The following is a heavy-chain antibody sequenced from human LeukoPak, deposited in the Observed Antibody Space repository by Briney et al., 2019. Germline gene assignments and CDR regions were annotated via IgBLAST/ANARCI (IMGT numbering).Heavy chain of an antibody. V-gene: IGHV3-23*01. CDR3: AKPYYYGSGSYYGNFVH. D-gene: IGHD3-10*01. J-gene: IGHJ4*02. CDR1: GFIFSSYA. Sequence: GGSLRLSCAASGFIFSSYAMNWVRQAPGKGLEWVSGIDVSGDSTYSADSVKGRFTISRDNSKDTLYLHMDSLTADDTATYYCAKPYYYGSGSYYGNFVHWGQGTRVTVSS. CDR2: IDVSGDST.